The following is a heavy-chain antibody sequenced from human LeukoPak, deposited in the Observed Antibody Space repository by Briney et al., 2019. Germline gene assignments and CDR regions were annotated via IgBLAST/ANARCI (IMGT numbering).Heavy chain of an antibody. CDR2: IYHSGST. V-gene: IGHV4-38-2*02. Sequence: SETLSLTCTVSGYSISSGYYWTWIRQPPGKGLEWIGGIYHSGSTYNNPSLKSRVTISVDTSKNQFSLNLSSVTAADTAVYYCARILRVRGVYFDYWGQGTLVTVSS. CDR3: ARILRVRGVYFDY. CDR1: GYSISSGYY. J-gene: IGHJ4*02. D-gene: IGHD3-10*01.